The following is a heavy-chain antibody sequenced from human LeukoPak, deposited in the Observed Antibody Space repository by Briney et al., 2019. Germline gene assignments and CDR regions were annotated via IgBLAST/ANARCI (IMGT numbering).Heavy chain of an antibody. CDR1: GFTFSSYG. D-gene: IGHD3-10*01. CDR3: AEDWYYYGSGIDY. CDR2: IRYGGSNK. Sequence: GGSLRLSCAASGFTFSSYGMHWVRQAPGKGLEWVAFIRYGGSNKYYADSVKGRFTISRDNSKNTLYLQMNSLRAEDTAVYYCAEDWYYYGSGIDYWGQGTLVTVSS. V-gene: IGHV3-30*02. J-gene: IGHJ4*02.